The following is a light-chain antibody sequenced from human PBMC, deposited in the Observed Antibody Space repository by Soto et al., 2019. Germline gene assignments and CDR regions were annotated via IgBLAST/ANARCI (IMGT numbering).Light chain of an antibody. J-gene: IGKJ1*01. CDR1: QSVSSNY. CDR2: GAS. CDR3: QQYGSSLWT. Sequence: EVVLTQSPGTLSLSPGERATLSCRASQSVSSNYLAWYQQKPGQAPRLLIYGASSRATDIPDRFSGSGSGTDFTLTGSRLEPEDFAVYYCQQYGSSLWTFGQGNKVEIK. V-gene: IGKV3-20*01.